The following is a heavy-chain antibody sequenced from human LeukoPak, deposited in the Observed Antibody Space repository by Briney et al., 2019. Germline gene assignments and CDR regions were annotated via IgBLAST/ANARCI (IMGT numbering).Heavy chain of an antibody. CDR3: ARAGRKYAFDY. Sequence: ASVKVSCKASGYSFISHDINWVRQATGQGLEWMGWMNPNSGNTGYAQKFQGRVTMTTDTSMKTAYIELSSLRSEDTAVYYCARAGRKYAFDYWGQGTLVTVSS. J-gene: IGHJ4*02. CDR1: GYSFISHD. CDR2: MNPNSGNT. V-gene: IGHV1-8*01.